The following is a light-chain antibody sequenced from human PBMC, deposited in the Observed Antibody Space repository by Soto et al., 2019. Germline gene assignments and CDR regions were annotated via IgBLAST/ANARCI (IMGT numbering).Light chain of an antibody. V-gene: IGKV3-15*01. J-gene: IGKJ2*01. CDR1: QSVSSN. Sequence: EIVMTQSPATLSVSPGERATLSCRASQSVSSNLAWYQQKPGQAPRLLIYGASTRATDLPGRFSGSGSGTEFTLTISSLQSEDFAVYYCQHYNNWPYTCGHGTKLEIK. CDR2: GAS. CDR3: QHYNNWPYT.